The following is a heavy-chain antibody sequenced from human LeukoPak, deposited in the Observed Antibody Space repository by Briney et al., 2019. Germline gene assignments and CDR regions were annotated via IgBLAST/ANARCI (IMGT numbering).Heavy chain of an antibody. CDR1: GFTFSNAW. CDR3: TTRDQTYYYGSGSYLVDY. J-gene: IGHJ4*02. V-gene: IGHV3-15*01. Sequence: GGSLRLSCAASGFTFSNAWMSRVRQAPGKGLEWVGRIKSKTDGGTTDYAAPVKGRFTISRDDSKNTLYLQMNSLKTEDTAVYYCTTRDQTYYYGSGSYLVDYWGQGTLVTVSS. CDR2: IKSKTDGGTT. D-gene: IGHD3-10*01.